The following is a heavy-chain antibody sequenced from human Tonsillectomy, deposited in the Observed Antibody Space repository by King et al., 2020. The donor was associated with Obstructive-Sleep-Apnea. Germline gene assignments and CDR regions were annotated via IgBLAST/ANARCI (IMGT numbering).Heavy chain of an antibody. CDR2: IYPGESDT. CDR1: GYSFTSYW. CDR3: ARQAYYDSSGYYPLFED. V-gene: IGHV5-51*01. Sequence: VQLVESGAEVKKPGESLKISCKGSGYSFTSYWSGWVRQMPGKGLEWMGIIYPGESDTSYSPSFQGQVTISADKSISTAYLQWSSLKASDTAMYYCARQAYYDSSGYYPLFEDWGQGTLVTVSS. D-gene: IGHD3-22*01. J-gene: IGHJ4*02.